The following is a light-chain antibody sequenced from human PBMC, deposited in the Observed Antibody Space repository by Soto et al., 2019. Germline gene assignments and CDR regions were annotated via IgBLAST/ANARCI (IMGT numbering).Light chain of an antibody. J-gene: IGLJ3*02. CDR3: LLYLGGGIWV. CDR2: NTN. V-gene: IGLV8-61*01. CDR1: SGPVFTSSY. Sequence: QAVVTQEPSFSVSPGVTVTLTCGLSSGPVFTSSYPNWYQQTPGKAPPTLTFNTNTRSSGVPDRFSGSILGDKAALTITGAQADDDSYYYCLLYLGGGIWVFGGGTKLTVL.